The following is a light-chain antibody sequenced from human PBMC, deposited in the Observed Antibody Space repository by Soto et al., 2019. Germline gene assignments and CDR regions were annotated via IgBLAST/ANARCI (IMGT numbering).Light chain of an antibody. V-gene: IGKV4-1*01. Sequence: DIVMTQSPDSLAVSLGERATINCKSSQSVLYRSNNKDYLAWYQQKPGQPPKLLIYWASTRESGVPDRFSGSGSGTDFTLPISSLQAEDVAVYYCQQYYTTPITFGPGTKVDIK. J-gene: IGKJ3*01. CDR3: QQYYTTPIT. CDR1: QSVLYRSNNKDY. CDR2: WAS.